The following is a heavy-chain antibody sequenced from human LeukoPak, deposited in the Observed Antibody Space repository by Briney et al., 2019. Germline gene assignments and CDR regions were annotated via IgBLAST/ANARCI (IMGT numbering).Heavy chain of an antibody. CDR3: AQECVDSSGYYYVPNWFDP. Sequence: GGSLRLSCAASGFTFSRYWRSWVRQAPGKGLQWVANIKQDGSEKYYVDSVKGRFTISRDNAKNSLYLQMNSLRAEDTAVYYSAQECVDSSGYYYVPNWFDPWGQGTLVTVSS. CDR1: GFTFSRYW. D-gene: IGHD3-22*01. V-gene: IGHV3-7*01. CDR2: IKQDGSEK. J-gene: IGHJ5*02.